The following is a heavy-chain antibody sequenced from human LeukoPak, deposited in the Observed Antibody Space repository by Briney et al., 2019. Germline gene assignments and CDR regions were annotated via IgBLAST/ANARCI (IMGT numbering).Heavy chain of an antibody. Sequence: SETLSLTCAVYGGSFSGYYWSWIRQPPGKGLEWIGEINHSGSTNYNPSLKSRVTISVDTSKKQFSLMLSSVTAADTAVYYCAERTAARWFDPWGQGTLVTVSS. J-gene: IGHJ5*02. V-gene: IGHV4-34*01. CDR2: INHSGST. D-gene: IGHD6-6*01. CDR1: GGSFSGYY. CDR3: AERTAARWFDP.